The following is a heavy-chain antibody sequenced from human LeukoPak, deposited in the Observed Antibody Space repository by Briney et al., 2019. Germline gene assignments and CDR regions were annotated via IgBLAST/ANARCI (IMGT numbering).Heavy chain of an antibody. J-gene: IGHJ2*01. CDR1: GFTFSSYA. D-gene: IGHD2-2*01. CDR2: ISSNGGST. V-gene: IGHV3-64D*06. Sequence: GGSLRLSCSASGFTFSSYAMHWVRQAPGKGLEYVSAISSNGGSTYYADSVKGRFTISRDNSKNTLFLQMSSLRAEDTAVYYCVKGHQLLSDWYFDLWGRGTLVTVSS. CDR3: VKGHQLLSDWYFDL.